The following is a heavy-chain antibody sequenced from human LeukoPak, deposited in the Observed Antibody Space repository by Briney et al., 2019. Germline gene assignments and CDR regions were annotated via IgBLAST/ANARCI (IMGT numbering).Heavy chain of an antibody. CDR2: IGGSGGST. CDR3: AKDKAVTTKPYYSDY. Sequence: GGSLRLSYTASGFTFSTYAMSWVRQAPGKGLEWVAAIGGSGGSTYYANSVKGRFTISRDNSKNTLYLQMNSLRAEDTAVYYCAKDKAVTTKPYYSDYWGQGTLVTVSS. V-gene: IGHV3-23*01. CDR1: GFTFSTYA. J-gene: IGHJ4*02. D-gene: IGHD4-17*01.